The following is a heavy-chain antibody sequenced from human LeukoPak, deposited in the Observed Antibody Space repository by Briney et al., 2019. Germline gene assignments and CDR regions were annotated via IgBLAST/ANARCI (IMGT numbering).Heavy chain of an antibody. CDR3: ARGDVDIVATIFDY. D-gene: IGHD5-12*01. J-gene: IGHJ4*02. CDR1: GYSISSGYY. Sequence: SETLSLTRAVSGYSISSGYYWGWIRQPPGKGLEWIGSIYHSGSTYYNPSLKSRVTISVDTSKNQFSLKLSSVTAADTAVYYCARGDVDIVATIFDYWGQGTLVTVSS. V-gene: IGHV4-38-2*01. CDR2: IYHSGST.